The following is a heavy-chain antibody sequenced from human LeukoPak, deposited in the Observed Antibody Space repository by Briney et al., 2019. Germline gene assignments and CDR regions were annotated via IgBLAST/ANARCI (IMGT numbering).Heavy chain of an antibody. Sequence: GASVKVSCKTSGYTFNNFGISWVRQAPGQGLEWMGWINPNSGGTNYAQKFQGRVTMTRDTSISTAYMELSRLRSDDTAVYYCARGSGERGSGSYLIAYWGQGTLVTVSS. CDR2: INPNSGGT. CDR1: GYTFNNFG. D-gene: IGHD3-10*01. V-gene: IGHV1-2*02. J-gene: IGHJ4*02. CDR3: ARGSGERGSGSYLIAY.